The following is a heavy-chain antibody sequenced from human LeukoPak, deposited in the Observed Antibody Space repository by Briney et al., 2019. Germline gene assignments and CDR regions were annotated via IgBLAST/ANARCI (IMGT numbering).Heavy chain of an antibody. V-gene: IGHV4-31*03. D-gene: IGHD3-16*02. CDR3: ARDVGYDYVWGSYRYYDY. J-gene: IGHJ4*02. Sequence: SETLSLTRTVSGGSISSGGYYWSWLRQHPGKGLEWIGYIYYSGSTYYNPSLKSRVTISVDTSKNQFSLELSSVTAADTAVYYCARDVGYDYVWGSYRYYDYWGQGTLVTVSS. CDR2: IYYSGST. CDR1: GGSISSGGYY.